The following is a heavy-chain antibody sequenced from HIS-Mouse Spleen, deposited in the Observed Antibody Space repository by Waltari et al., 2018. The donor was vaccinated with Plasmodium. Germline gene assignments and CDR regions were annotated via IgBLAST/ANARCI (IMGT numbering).Heavy chain of an antibody. CDR2: IIPILGIA. CDR1: GGTYSGFA. J-gene: IGHJ5*02. D-gene: IGHD3-16*01. Sequence: VHLVQPGAEVKKPGSSVKLSATASGGTYSGFAISWVGQAPGQGLEWRGRIIPILGIANDAQKFQGRVTITADKSTSTAYMELSSLRSEDTAVYYCAASYYDYVWGPRGWFDPWGQGTLVTVSS. V-gene: IGHV1-69*04. CDR3: AASYYDYVWGPRGWFDP.